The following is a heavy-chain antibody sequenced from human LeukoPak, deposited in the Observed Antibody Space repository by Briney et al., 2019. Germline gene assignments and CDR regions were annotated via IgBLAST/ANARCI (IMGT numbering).Heavy chain of an antibody. J-gene: IGHJ4*02. D-gene: IGHD5-24*01. Sequence: SVKVSCKASGYTFTSYYMHWVRQAPGQGLEWMGRIIPILGIANYAQKFQGRVTITADKSTSTAYVELSSLRSEDTAVYYCARDPPRRDGYNYFDYWGQGTLVTVSS. CDR2: IIPILGIA. CDR1: GYTFTSYY. CDR3: ARDPPRRDGYNYFDY. V-gene: IGHV1-69*04.